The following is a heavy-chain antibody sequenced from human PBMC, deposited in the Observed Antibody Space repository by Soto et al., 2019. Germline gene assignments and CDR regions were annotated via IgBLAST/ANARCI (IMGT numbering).Heavy chain of an antibody. CDR3: VRMGMATIIYFDY. CDR2: INAGNGNT. Sequence: ASVKVSCKASGYTFTSYAIHWVRQAPGQRLEWMGWINAGNGNTKYSQKFQGRVTITRDTSASTAYMELSSLRSEDTAMYYCVRMGMATIIYFDYWGQGTLVTVSS. V-gene: IGHV1-3*01. D-gene: IGHD5-12*01. CDR1: GYTFTSYA. J-gene: IGHJ4*02.